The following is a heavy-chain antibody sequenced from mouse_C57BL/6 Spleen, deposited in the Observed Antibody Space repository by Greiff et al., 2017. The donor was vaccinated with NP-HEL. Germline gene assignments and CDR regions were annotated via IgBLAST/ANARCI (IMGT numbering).Heavy chain of an antibody. CDR1: GYPFSSSW. CDR3: AREKNWYFDV. V-gene: IGHV1-82*01. Sequence: VQLQQSGPELVKPGASVKISCKASGYPFSSSWMNWVKQRPGKGLEWIGRIYPGDGDTNYNGKFKGKATLTADKSSSTAYMQLSSLTSEDSAVYFCAREKNWYFDVWGTGTTVTVSS. CDR2: IYPGDGDT. J-gene: IGHJ1*03.